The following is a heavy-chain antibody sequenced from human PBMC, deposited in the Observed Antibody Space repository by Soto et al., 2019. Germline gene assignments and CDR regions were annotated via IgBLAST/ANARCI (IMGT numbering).Heavy chain of an antibody. CDR3: ARWENWNDYHFDY. CDR1: GYTFTGYY. Sequence: GASVKVSCKASGYTFTGYYMHWVRQAPGQGLEWMGWINPNSGGTNYAQKFQGWVTMTRDTSISTAYMELSRLRSDDTAVYYCARWENWNDYHFDYWGQGTLVTVSS. D-gene: IGHD1-1*01. J-gene: IGHJ4*02. V-gene: IGHV1-2*04. CDR2: INPNSGGT.